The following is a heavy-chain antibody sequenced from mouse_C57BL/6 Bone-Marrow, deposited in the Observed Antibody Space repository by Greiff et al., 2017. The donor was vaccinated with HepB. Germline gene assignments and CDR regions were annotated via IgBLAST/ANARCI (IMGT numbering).Heavy chain of an antibody. Sequence: QVQLQQSGAELARPGASVKLSCKASGYTFTSYGISWVKQRTGQGLEWIGEIYPRSGNTYYNEKFKGKATLTADKSSSTAYMELRSLTSEDSAVYFCARGRLLRSYYAMDYWGQGTSVTVSS. J-gene: IGHJ4*01. CDR3: ARGRLLRSYYAMDY. V-gene: IGHV1-81*01. CDR2: IYPRSGNT. D-gene: IGHD1-1*01. CDR1: GYTFTSYG.